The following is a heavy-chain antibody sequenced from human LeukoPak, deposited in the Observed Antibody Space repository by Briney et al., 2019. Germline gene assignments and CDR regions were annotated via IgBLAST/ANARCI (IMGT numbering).Heavy chain of an antibody. V-gene: IGHV4-30-4*07. J-gene: IGHJ4*02. Sequence: SETLSLTCAVSGGSISSGGYSWSWIRQPPRKGLEWIGYIYYSGSTYYNPSLKSRVTISVDTSKNQFSLKLSSVTAADTAVYYCARETVSTVTTWFDYWGQGILVTVSS. D-gene: IGHD4-17*01. CDR2: IYYSGST. CDR3: ARETVSTVTTWFDY. CDR1: GGSISSGGYS.